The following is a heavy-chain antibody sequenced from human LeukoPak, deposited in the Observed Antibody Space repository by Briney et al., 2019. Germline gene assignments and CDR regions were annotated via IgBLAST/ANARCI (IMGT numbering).Heavy chain of an antibody. V-gene: IGHV1-18*04. D-gene: IGHD3-10*01. J-gene: IGHJ4*02. CDR2: ISAYNGNT. CDR3: ARANYYESGSSLDF. CDR1: GYTFTSYY. Sequence: ASVKVSYKASGYTFTSYYMHWVRQAPGQGLEWMGWISAYNGNTNYAQHLQGRVNMTTDTSTSIAYMELRSLRSDDTAVYYCARANYYESGSSLDFWGQGTLVTVSS.